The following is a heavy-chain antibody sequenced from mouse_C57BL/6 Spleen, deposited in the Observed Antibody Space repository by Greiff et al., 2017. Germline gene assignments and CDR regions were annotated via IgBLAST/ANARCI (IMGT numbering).Heavy chain of an antibody. Sequence: EVQLVESGGGLVKPGGSLKLSCAASGFTFSSYTMSWVRQTPEKRLEWVATISGGGGNTYYPDSVKGRFTISRDNAKNTLYLQMSSLRSEDTALYYCASLYDYSIAYWGQGTLVTVSA. J-gene: IGHJ3*01. V-gene: IGHV5-9*01. D-gene: IGHD2-4*01. CDR3: ASLYDYSIAY. CDR1: GFTFSSYT. CDR2: ISGGGGNT.